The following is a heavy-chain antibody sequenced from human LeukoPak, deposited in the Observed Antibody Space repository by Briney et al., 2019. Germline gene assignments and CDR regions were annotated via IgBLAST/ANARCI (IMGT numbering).Heavy chain of an antibody. CDR1: GYTFTSYG. CDR3: AREMATKLYYYYGMDV. CDR2: ISAYNGNT. Sequence: ASVKVSCKASGYTFTSYGISWVRQAPGQGIEWMGWISAYNGNTNYAQKLQGRVTMTTDTSTSTAYMELRSLRSDDTAVYYCAREMATKLYYYYGMDVWGQGTTVTVSS. J-gene: IGHJ6*02. V-gene: IGHV1-18*01. D-gene: IGHD5-24*01.